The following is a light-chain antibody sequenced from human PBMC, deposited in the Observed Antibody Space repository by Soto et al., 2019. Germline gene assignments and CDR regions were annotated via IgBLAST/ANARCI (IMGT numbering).Light chain of an antibody. J-gene: IGKJ5*01. V-gene: IGKV3-15*01. CDR2: GAS. CDR1: QSISTN. Sequence: IVMTQSPGTLSVSPGERVTLSCRASQSISTNLAWYQQKPGQAPRLLIYGASTRATGVPARFSDSGSETEFTLTISSLQSEDFAVYFCQQYHKWPPTFGQGTRLEIK. CDR3: QQYHKWPPT.